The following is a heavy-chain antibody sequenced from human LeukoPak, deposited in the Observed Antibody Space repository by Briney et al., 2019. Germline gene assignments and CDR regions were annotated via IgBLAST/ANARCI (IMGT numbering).Heavy chain of an antibody. CDR1: GFTFSSYA. Sequence: PGRSLRLSCAASGFTFSSYAMHWVRQAPGKGLEWVAVISYDGSNKYYADSVKGRFTISRDNAKNTLYLQMNSLRAEDTAVYYCAKSPAGSSSGYYRGSFDYWGQGTLVTVSS. CDR3: AKSPAGSSSGYYRGSFDY. V-gene: IGHV3-30-3*02. CDR2: ISYDGSNK. D-gene: IGHD3-22*01. J-gene: IGHJ4*02.